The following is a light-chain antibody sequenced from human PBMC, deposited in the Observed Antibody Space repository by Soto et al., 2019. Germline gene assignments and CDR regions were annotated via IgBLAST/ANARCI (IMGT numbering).Light chain of an antibody. CDR1: SSNSGVNY. Sequence: QSVLTQAPSASGTPGQRVTISCSGSSSNSGVNYVYWYQQVPGTAPKLLVFDDNQRPSGVPDRFSDSKSGTSAFLAISGLRSEDEADYYCAAWDNSLSGRVFGGGTKLTVL. V-gene: IGLV1-47*02. J-gene: IGLJ3*02. CDR2: DDN. CDR3: AAWDNSLSGRV.